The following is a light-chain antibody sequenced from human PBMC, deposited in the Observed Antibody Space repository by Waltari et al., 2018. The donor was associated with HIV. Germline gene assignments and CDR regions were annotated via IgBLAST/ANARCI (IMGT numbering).Light chain of an antibody. V-gene: IGKV3-20*01. CDR3: QQYGRSPPVT. Sequence: EIVLTQPPGCLSLSPGESATLSCRASQTISNNFLAWYQQKPGQTPRLLIYGASTRATAIPDRFTGSGSGTDFTLTITRLEPEDSGVYYCQQYGRSPPVTFGQGTRLEIK. CDR1: QTISNNF. J-gene: IGKJ5*01. CDR2: GAS.